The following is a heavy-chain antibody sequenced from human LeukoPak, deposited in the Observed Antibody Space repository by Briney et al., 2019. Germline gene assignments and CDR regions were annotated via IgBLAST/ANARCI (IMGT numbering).Heavy chain of an antibody. CDR2: IYHSGST. Sequence: PSETLSLTCSVSGYSISSGYYWGWIRQPPGKGLEWIGSIYHSGSTYYNPSLKSRVTISVDTSKNQFSLKLSSMTAADTAVYYCARRSSSGYYPPDYWGQGTLVTVSS. CDR1: GYSISSGYY. CDR3: ARRSSSGYYPPDY. D-gene: IGHD3-22*01. V-gene: IGHV4-38-2*01. J-gene: IGHJ4*02.